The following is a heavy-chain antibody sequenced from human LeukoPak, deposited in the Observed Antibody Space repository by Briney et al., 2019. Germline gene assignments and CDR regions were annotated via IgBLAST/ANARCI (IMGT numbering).Heavy chain of an antibody. CDR2: ISAYNGNT. CDR1: GYTFTSYG. CDR3: ARVRSGHVRRLGYCSSTSCLGEVAFDI. J-gene: IGHJ3*02. D-gene: IGHD2-2*01. Sequence: ASVKVSCRASGYTFTSYGISWVRQAPGQGLEWMGWISAYNGNTNYAQKLQGRVTMTTDTSTSTAYMELRSLRSDDTAVYYCARVRSGHVRRLGYCSSTSCLGEVAFDIWGQGTMVTVSS. V-gene: IGHV1-18*01.